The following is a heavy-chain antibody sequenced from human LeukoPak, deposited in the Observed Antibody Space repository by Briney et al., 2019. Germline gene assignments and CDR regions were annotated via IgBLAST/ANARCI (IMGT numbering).Heavy chain of an antibody. V-gene: IGHV3-48*03. CDR2: IDAGATST. J-gene: IGHJ4*02. CDR1: GFPVNKYE. Sequence: GGSLRLSCAASGFPVNKYEMHWVRQAPGKGLEWVSYIDAGATSTNYADSVWGRFTLSRDNAQNSVHLQMNSRRDEDTAVYYCVRGRLLRSTKYFDYWGQGALVTVSS. CDR3: VRGRLLRSTKYFDY. D-gene: IGHD2-21*02.